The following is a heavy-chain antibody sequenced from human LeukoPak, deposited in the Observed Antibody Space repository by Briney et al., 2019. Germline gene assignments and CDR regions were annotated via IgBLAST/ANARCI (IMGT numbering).Heavy chain of an antibody. CDR3: AKGTGIDWLLFDY. D-gene: IGHD3-9*01. CDR1: GFTFSGYG. J-gene: IGHJ4*02. V-gene: IGHV3-23*01. CDR2: ISGSGDNT. Sequence: GGTLRLSCAASGFTFSGYGMSWVRQAPGKGLEWVSAISGSGDNTYYADSVKGRFTISRDNSKHTLYLQMNSLRADDTAVYYCAKGTGIDWLLFDYWGQGTLVTVSS.